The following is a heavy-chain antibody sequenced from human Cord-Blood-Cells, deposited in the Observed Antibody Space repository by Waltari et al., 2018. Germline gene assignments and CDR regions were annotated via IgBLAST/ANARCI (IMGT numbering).Heavy chain of an antibody. CDR3: AQVVPAAFAFDI. V-gene: IGHV4-39*01. CDR2: MYYSVST. J-gene: IGHJ3*02. Sequence: QLQLQASGPGLVKPSETLSPTCTVSGGSISSRSYYWGWTRQHPGKGLEWIGSMYYSVSTYYSLSLQSRVTISGDTSKNQFSLKLSSVTAADTAVYYCAQVVPAAFAFDIWGQGTMVTVSS. D-gene: IGHD2-2*01. CDR1: GGSISSRSYY.